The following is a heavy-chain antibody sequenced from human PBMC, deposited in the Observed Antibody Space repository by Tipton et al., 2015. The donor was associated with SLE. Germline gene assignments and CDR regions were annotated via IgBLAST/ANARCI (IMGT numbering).Heavy chain of an antibody. Sequence: LRLSCTVSGASISTSYWSWIRQPPGQGPEWIGSIYYSVSTTFNPSLKSRVTISADTSKKEVSLTLNSVAAADTAVYYCAKRAHIVIGRGYFDFWGRGILVTVSS. J-gene: IGHJ4*02. V-gene: IGHV4-59*08. CDR1: GASISTSY. CDR3: AKRAHIVIGRGYFDF. CDR2: IYYSVST. D-gene: IGHD2-15*01.